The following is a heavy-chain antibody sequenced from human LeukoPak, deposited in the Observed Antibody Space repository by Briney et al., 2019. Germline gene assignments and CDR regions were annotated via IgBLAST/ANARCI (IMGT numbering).Heavy chain of an antibody. CDR3: AKLPTGYPNWFDP. V-gene: IGHV3-23*01. CDR1: GFTFSNSV. Sequence: GGSLRLSCAASGFTFSNSVMGWVRQAPGKGLEWVSAIGGSGDSTYYTDSVTGRFTISRDNSKNTLYLQMNSLRAEDTALYYCAKLPTGYPNWFDPWGQGTLVAVSS. J-gene: IGHJ5*02. D-gene: IGHD3-9*01. CDR2: IGGSGDST.